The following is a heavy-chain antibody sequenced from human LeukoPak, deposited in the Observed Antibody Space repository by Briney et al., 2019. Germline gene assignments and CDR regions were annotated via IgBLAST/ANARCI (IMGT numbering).Heavy chain of an antibody. D-gene: IGHD2-2*01. CDR3: AREGCSSTSCFDYYYYYMDV. V-gene: IGHV7-4-1*02. Sequence: ASVKVSCKASGYTFTDYYMHWVRQAPGQGLEWMGWINTNTGNPTYAQGFTGRFVFSLDTSVSTAYLQISSLKAEDTAVYYCAREGCSSTSCFDYYYYYMDVWGKGTTVTVSS. J-gene: IGHJ6*03. CDR2: INTNTGNP. CDR1: GYTFTDYY.